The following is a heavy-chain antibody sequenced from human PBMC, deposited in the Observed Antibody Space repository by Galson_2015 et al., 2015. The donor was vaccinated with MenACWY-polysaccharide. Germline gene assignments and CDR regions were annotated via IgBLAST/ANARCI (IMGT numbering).Heavy chain of an antibody. Sequence: QSGAEVTKPGESLKISCTGSGVTFTSSWIGWVRQMPGKGLEWMGIIYPGDSETIYSPSFQGQVTISADKSITTAYLQWSRLTTSDTAMFYCARRGNDYDSNLGRGWYFDLWGRGTLVTVSS. CDR1: GVTFTSSW. CDR2: IYPGDSET. J-gene: IGHJ2*01. D-gene: IGHD3-22*01. CDR3: ARRGNDYDSNLGRGWYFDL. V-gene: IGHV5-51*03.